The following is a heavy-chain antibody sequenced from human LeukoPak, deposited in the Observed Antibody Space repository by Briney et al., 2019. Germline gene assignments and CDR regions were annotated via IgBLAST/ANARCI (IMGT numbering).Heavy chain of an antibody. CDR3: ARRRGYCSSTSCYKSEPSHMDV. V-gene: IGHV4-34*01. D-gene: IGHD2-2*02. J-gene: IGHJ6*03. CDR1: VGSFSGYY. Sequence: AETLSLTCAVYVGSFSGYYSSWTRQPPRKGREWIGEIDHSGSTNYNPSLKSRVTISVDTSKNQFSLKLRSVTAAGTAVYYCARRRGYCSSTSCYKSEPSHMDVWGKGTTVTVSS. CDR2: IDHSGST.